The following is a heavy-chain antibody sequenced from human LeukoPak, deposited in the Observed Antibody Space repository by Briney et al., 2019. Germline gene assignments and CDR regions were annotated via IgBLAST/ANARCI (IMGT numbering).Heavy chain of an antibody. J-gene: IGHJ4*02. CDR1: GFTFSSYA. CDR3: AGGYYRY. V-gene: IGHV3-30-3*01. Sequence: SGGSLRLSCAASGFTFSSYAMHWVRQAPGKGLEWVAVISYDGSNKYYADSVKGRFTISRDNSKNTLYLQMNSLRAEDTAVYYCAGGYYRYWGQGTLVTVSS. D-gene: IGHD3-22*01. CDR2: ISYDGSNK.